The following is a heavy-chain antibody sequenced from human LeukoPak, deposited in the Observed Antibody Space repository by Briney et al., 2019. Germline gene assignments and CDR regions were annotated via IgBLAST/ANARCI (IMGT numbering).Heavy chain of an antibody. D-gene: IGHD3-9*01. CDR2: MNPNSGNT. J-gene: IGHJ4*02. Sequence: ASVKVSCKASGYTFTSYDINWVRQATGQGLEWMGWMNPNSGNTGYAQKFQGRVTMTRNTSISTAYMELSSLRSEDTAVYYCARGKNVLRYFDWLLPFDYWGQGTLVTVSS. CDR1: GYTFTSYD. V-gene: IGHV1-8*01. CDR3: ARGKNVLRYFDWLLPFDY.